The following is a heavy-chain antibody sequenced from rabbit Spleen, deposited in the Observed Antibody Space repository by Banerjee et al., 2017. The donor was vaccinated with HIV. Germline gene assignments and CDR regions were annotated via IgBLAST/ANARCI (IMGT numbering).Heavy chain of an antibody. CDR3: ARDTGSSFSSYGMDL. CDR2: INAVTGKA. CDR1: GFSFSNKAV. Sequence: QEQLVEYGGDLVQPEGSLTLTCKASGFSFSNKAVMCWVRQAPGKGLEWIACINAVTGKAVYASWAKGRFTISKTSSTTVTLQMTSLTAADTATYFCARDTGSSFSSYGMDLWGPGTLVTVS. V-gene: IGHV1S45*01. D-gene: IGHD8-1*01. J-gene: IGHJ6*01.